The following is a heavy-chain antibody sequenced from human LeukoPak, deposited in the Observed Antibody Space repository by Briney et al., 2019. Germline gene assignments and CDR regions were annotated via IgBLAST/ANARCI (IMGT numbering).Heavy chain of an antibody. CDR2: IYPGDSDT. CDR3: ARLEMATVDAFDI. CDR1: GYIFTSYW. V-gene: IGHV5-51*01. J-gene: IGHJ3*02. D-gene: IGHD5-24*01. Sequence: GESLKISCKGSGYIFTSYWIGWVRQMPGKGLEWMGIIYPGDSDTRYSPSLQGQVTISADKSISTAYLQWSSLKASDTAMYYCARLEMATVDAFDIWGQGTMVTVSS.